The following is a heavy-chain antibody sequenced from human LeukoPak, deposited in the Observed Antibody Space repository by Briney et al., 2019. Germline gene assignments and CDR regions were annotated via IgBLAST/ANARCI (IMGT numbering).Heavy chain of an antibody. J-gene: IGHJ3*02. V-gene: IGHV3-7*01. D-gene: IGHD6-13*01. Sequence: GGSLRLSCAASGFTFSSHWMSWVRQAPGKGLEWVANIKKDGGEKYYVDSVKGRFTISRDNAKNSLYLQMNSLRAEDTAVYYCAKDSSSWAIDAFDIWGQGTMVTVSS. CDR3: AKDSSSWAIDAFDI. CDR1: GFTFSSHW. CDR2: IKKDGGEK.